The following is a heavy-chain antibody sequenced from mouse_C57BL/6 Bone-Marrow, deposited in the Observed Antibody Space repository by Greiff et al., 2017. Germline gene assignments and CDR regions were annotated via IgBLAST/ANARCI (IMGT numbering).Heavy chain of an antibody. Sequence: VQGVESGPGLVQPSQSLSITCTVSGFSLTSYGVHWVRQSPGKGLEWLGVIWSGGSTDYNAAFISRLSISKDNSKSQVFFKMNSLQADDTAIYYCARRGYGSSYPWYFDVWGTGTTVTVSS. CDR3: ARRGYGSSYPWYFDV. CDR1: GFSLTSYG. CDR2: IWSGGST. D-gene: IGHD1-1*01. J-gene: IGHJ1*03. V-gene: IGHV2-2*01.